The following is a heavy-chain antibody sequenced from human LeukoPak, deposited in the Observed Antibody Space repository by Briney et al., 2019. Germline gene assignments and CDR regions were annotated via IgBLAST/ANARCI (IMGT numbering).Heavy chain of an antibody. CDR2: MNTNTGNP. V-gene: IGHV7-4-1*02. Sequence: ASVKVSCKASGYALTNYAMNWVRQAPGQGLEWVGWMNTNTGNPTYAQAFTGRFVFSLDTSVSTAYLQISSLKAEDTAVYYGASLGLIEAADTNDIWGQGTLVTVSS. CDR1: GYALTNYA. CDR3: ASLGLIEAADTNDI. J-gene: IGHJ4*02. D-gene: IGHD6-13*01.